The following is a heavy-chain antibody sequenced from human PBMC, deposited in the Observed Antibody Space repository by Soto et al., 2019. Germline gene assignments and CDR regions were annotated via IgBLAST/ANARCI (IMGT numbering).Heavy chain of an antibody. CDR3: AVSGRGGLDV. J-gene: IGHJ6*02. CDR1: GGSINSGGYS. CDR2: IYRSGRA. V-gene: IGHV4-30-2*01. D-gene: IGHD3-10*01. Sequence: QLQLQESGSGLVKPSQKLSLTCTVSGGSINSGGYSWSWIRQPPGKGLEWIGYIYRSGRAYYSPSLQNRVTISVDTSKNHFSLNLCSVTAADTAVYYCAVSGRGGLDVWGQGTTVTVSS.